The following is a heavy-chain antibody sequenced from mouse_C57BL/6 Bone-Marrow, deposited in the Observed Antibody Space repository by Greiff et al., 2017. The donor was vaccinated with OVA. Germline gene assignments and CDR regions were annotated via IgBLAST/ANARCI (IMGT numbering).Heavy chain of an antibody. J-gene: IGHJ4*01. V-gene: IGHV14-4*01. CDR1: GFNIKDDY. CDR2: IDPENGDT. Sequence: SGAELVRPGASVKLSCTASGFNIKDDYMHWVKQRPEQGLEWIGWIDPENGDTEYASKFQGKATITADTSSNTAYLQLSSLTSEDTAVYYCTADGSYAMDYWGQGTSVTVSS. CDR3: TADGSYAMDY. D-gene: IGHD2-3*01.